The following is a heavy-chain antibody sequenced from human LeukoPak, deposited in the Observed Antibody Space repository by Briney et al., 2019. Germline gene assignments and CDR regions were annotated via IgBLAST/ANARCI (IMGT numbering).Heavy chain of an antibody. CDR3: ARGLGYCTNGVCYNWFDP. CDR1: GGSISSYY. V-gene: IGHV4-4*07. Sequence: SETLSLTCTVSGGSISSYYWSWIRQPAGKGLEWIGRIYTSGSTNYNPSLKSRVTMSVDTSRNQFSLKLSSVTAADTAVYYCARGLGYCTNGVCYNWFDPWGQGTLVTVSS. D-gene: IGHD2-8*01. J-gene: IGHJ5*02. CDR2: IYTSGST.